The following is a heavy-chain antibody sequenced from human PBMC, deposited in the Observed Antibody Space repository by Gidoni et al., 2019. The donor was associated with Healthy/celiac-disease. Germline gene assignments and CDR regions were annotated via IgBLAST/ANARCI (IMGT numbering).Heavy chain of an antibody. CDR1: GFPFGRYA. D-gene: IGHD6-13*01. Sequence: EVQLFESGGGLVQPGGSLRLSCAASGFPFGRYALSWVRQAPGKGLGWVSAISGSGGITYYADSVKGRFTISRDNSKNTLYLQMNSLRAEDTAVYYCAKDVWYRSSSCARPYYFDYWGQGTLVTVCS. V-gene: IGHV3-23*01. J-gene: IGHJ4*02. CDR2: ISGSGGIT. CDR3: AKDVWYRSSSCARPYYFDY.